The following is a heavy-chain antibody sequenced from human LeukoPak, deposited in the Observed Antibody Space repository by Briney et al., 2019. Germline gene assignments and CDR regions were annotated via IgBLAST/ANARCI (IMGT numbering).Heavy chain of an antibody. CDR1: GFTFSNHW. V-gene: IGHV3-74*01. D-gene: IGHD1-1*01. J-gene: IGHJ3*01. CDR2: INGDGSST. CDR3: IQVRVTTTRNAFDV. Sequence: GGSLRLSCAASGFTFSNHWVHWVRQAPGKGLVWVSRINGDGSSTNYADSVKGRFTISRDNAKNTVYLEMSSLRAEDTAVYYCIQVRVTTTRNAFDVWGQGTMVTVSS.